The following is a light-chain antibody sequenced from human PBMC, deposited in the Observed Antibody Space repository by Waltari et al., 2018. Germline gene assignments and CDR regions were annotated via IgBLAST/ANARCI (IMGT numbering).Light chain of an antibody. Sequence: DIVMNQSPDSLAVSLGERATINFKSSQSVLYRSNNKNYLAWYQQKPGQPPKLLIYWASTRESGVPDRFSGSGSGTDFTLTISSLQAEDVAVYYCQQYYTAPLNFGGGTKVEIK. CDR1: QSVLYRSNNKNY. CDR3: QQYYTAPLN. J-gene: IGKJ4*01. V-gene: IGKV4-1*01. CDR2: WAS.